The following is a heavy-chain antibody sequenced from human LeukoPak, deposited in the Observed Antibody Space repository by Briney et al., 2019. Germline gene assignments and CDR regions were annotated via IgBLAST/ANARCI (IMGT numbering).Heavy chain of an antibody. CDR1: GFTFSSYW. V-gene: IGHV3-7*03. CDR3: ARDRGRRDDY. D-gene: IGHD5-12*01. Sequence: GGSLRLSCAASGFTFSSYWMTWVRQAPGKGLEWVANINEDGSEKHYVDSVKGRFTVSRDNAENSLYLQMNSLGAEDMAVYYCARDRGRRDDYWGQGTLVTVSS. J-gene: IGHJ4*02. CDR2: INEDGSEK.